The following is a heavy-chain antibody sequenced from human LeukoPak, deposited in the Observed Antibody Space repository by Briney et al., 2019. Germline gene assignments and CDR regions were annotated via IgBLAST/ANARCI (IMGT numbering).Heavy chain of an antibody. V-gene: IGHV4-38-2*01. D-gene: IGHD3-10*01. CDR3: ARRRITMVQGEGWFDP. J-gene: IGHJ5*02. CDR2: IYHSGST. Sequence: SETLSLTCAVSGYSISSGYYWGWIRQPPGKGLEWIGSIYHSGSTYYNPSLKSRVTISVDTSKNQFSLKLSSVTAADTAVYYCARRRITMVQGEGWFDPWGQGTLVTVSS. CDR1: GYSISSGYY.